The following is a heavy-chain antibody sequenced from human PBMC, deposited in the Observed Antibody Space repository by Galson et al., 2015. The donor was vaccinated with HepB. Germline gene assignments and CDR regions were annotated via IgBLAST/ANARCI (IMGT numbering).Heavy chain of an antibody. V-gene: IGHV7-4-1*02. J-gene: IGHJ5*02. CDR2: INTNTGNP. D-gene: IGHD3-10*01. CDR1: GYTFSTYS. CDR3: ARTPYYGSGSSSNAWFDP. Sequence: SVKVSCKASGYTFSTYSITWVRQAPGQGLEWMGWINTNTGNPTYAQGLTGRFVFSLDTSVSTTYLQISGLKAEDTALYYCARTPYYGSGSSSNAWFDPWGQGTLVTVSS.